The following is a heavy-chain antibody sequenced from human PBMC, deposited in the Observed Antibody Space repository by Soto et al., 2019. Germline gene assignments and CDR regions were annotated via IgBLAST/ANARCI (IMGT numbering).Heavy chain of an antibody. CDR1: GFTFSRYG. CDR3: VGSYDSSGRYYYAMDV. V-gene: IGHV3-30*03. D-gene: IGHD3-22*01. J-gene: IGHJ6*02. CDR2: ISYDGSNK. Sequence: GSLRLSCGASGFTFSRYGMHWVRQAPGRGLEWVAVISYDGSNKYYVDSVKGRFSISRDNSKNTLYLQMNSLRAEDTAVYYCVGSYDSSGRYYYAMDVWGQGTTVTVSS.